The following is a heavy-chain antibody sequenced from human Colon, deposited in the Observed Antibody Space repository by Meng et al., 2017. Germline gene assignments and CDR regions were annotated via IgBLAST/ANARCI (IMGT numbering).Heavy chain of an antibody. J-gene: IGHJ4*02. Sequence: SETLSLTCAVFGGSLSTYYWSWILQPPGKGLEWIGEINHSGSTNYNSSLKSRVTISVDTSKNQFSLKLSSMTAADTGVYYCAIDYGDYDTFDFWGQGTLVTVSS. CDR1: GGSLSTYY. V-gene: IGHV4-34*01. CDR2: INHSGST. D-gene: IGHD4-17*01. CDR3: AIDYGDYDTFDF.